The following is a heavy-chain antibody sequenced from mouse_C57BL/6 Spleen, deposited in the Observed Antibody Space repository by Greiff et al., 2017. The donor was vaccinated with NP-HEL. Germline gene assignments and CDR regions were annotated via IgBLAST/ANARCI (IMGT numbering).Heavy chain of an antibody. V-gene: IGHV5-17*01. J-gene: IGHJ2*01. Sequence: EVQVVESGGGLVKPGGSLKLSCAASGFTFSDYGMHWVRQAPEKGLEWVAYISSGSSTIYYADTVKGRFTISRDNAKNTLFLQMTSLRSEDTAMYYCARSLYCSNYGGIFSYFDYWGQGTTLTVSS. CDR3: ARSLYCSNYGGIFSYFDY. CDR1: GFTFSDYG. D-gene: IGHD2-5*01. CDR2: ISSGSSTI.